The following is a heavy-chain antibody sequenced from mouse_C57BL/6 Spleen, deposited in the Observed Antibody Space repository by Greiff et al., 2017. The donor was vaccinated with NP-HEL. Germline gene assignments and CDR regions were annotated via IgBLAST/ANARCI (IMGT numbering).Heavy chain of an antibody. V-gene: IGHV1-82*01. J-gene: IGHJ3*01. CDR3: ARWITTVVEGFAY. CDR1: GYAFSSSW. D-gene: IGHD1-1*01. CDR2: IYPGDGDT. Sequence: LEESGPELVKPGASVKISCKASGYAFSSSWMNWVKQRPGKGLEWIGRIYPGDGDTNYNGKFKGKATLTADKSSSTAYMQLSSLTSEDSAVYFCARWITTVVEGFAYWGQGTLVTVSA.